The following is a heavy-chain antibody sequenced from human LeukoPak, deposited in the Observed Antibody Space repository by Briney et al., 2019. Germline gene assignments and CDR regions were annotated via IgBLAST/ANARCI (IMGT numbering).Heavy chain of an antibody. V-gene: IGHV3-21*01. CDR1: GFTFSSYS. CDR2: ISSSSSYI. J-gene: IGHJ3*02. D-gene: IGHD3-22*01. CDR3: ATFGSSGFAFDI. Sequence: GGSLRLSCAPSGFTFSSYSMNWVRQAPGKGLEWVSSISSSSSYIYYADSVKGRFTISRDNAKNSLYLQMNSLRAEDTAVYYCATFGSSGFAFDIWGQGTMVTVSS.